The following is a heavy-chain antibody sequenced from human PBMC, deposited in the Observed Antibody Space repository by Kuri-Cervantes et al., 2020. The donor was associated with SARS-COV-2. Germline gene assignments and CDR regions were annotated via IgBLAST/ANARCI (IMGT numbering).Heavy chain of an antibody. CDR1: GGSISSVDHY. V-gene: IGHV4-30-4*02. CDR2: IYYSGTT. CDR3: ARVPRFCTNGVCYAFDI. Sequence: SETLSLTCTVSGGSISSVDHYWSWIRQPPGKGLEWIGYIYYSGTTYYNPSLKSRLSISLDTSKNQFSLKLSSVTAADTAVYYCARVPRFCTNGVCYAFDIWGQGTMVTVSS. J-gene: IGHJ3*02. D-gene: IGHD2-8*01.